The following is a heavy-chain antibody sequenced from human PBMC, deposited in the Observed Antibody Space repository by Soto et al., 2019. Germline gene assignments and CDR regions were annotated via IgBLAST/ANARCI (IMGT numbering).Heavy chain of an antibody. D-gene: IGHD5-12*01. V-gene: IGHV1-18*01. CDR3: GGGDGYKDLFDY. CDR2: ISAYNGNT. CDR1: GYTFISYG. Sequence: ASVKVSCKASGYTFISYGISWVRQAPGQGLEWMGWISAYNGNTNYAQKFQGRVTMTRDTSTSTVYMELSSLRSEDTAVYYCGGGDGYKDLFDYWGQGPLVTVSS. J-gene: IGHJ4*02.